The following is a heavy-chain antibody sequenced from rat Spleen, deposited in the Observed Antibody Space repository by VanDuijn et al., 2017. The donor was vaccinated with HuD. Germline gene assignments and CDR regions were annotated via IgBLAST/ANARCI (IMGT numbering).Heavy chain of an antibody. J-gene: IGHJ3*01. Sequence: EVQLVKSGGGLVQPGRSLKLSCAASGFTFSDYYMAWVRQAPTEGLEWVATISYDGRRIYYRDSVKGRFTVSRDNAKNTLYLQMDSLKSEDTATYYCASRTGNWFAYWGQGTLVTVSS. CDR3: ASRTGNWFAY. V-gene: IGHV5-7*01. D-gene: IGHD5-1*01. CDR2: ISYDGRRI. CDR1: GFTFSDYY.